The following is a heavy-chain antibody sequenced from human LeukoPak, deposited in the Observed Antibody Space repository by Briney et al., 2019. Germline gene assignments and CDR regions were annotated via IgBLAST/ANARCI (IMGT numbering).Heavy chain of an antibody. CDR2: ISGGGDIT. CDR1: GFNFANHA. V-gene: IGHV3-23*01. CDR3: VRGTAGYHSSYFDY. J-gene: IGHJ4*02. Sequence: GGSLRLSCAASGFNFANHAMSWVRQTAGKGLEWVSAISGGGDITYYADSVKGRFTISRDNSKDTLFLQMHSLRPGDTAVYYCVRGTAGYHSSYFDYWGQGTLVTVSS. D-gene: IGHD3-16*02.